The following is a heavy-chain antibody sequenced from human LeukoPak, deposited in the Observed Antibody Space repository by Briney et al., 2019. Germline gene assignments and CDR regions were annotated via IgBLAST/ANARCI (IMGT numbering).Heavy chain of an antibody. CDR3: AREKGGSYYLNYFDY. V-gene: IGHV4-59*01. CDR1: GGSISSYY. D-gene: IGHD1-26*01. Sequence: PSETLSLTCTVSGGSISSYYWSWIRQPPGKGLEWIGYIYYSGSTNYNPSLKSRVTISVDTSKNQFSLKLSSVPAADTAVYYCAREKGGSYYLNYFDYWGQGTLVTVSS. CDR2: IYYSGST. J-gene: IGHJ4*02.